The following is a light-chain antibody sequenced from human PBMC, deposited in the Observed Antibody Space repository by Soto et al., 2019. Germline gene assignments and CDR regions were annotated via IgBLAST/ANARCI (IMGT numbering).Light chain of an antibody. Sequence: IVLTQSPATLSLSPGERATLSCMASQSVSSCLAWYQQKPGQAPRLLIYDASNRATGIAARFSGSGSGTDFTLTISSLEPEDFAVYYCQQRSKWPPTVGPGHKVDIK. CDR3: QQRSKWPPT. CDR1: QSVSSC. J-gene: IGKJ3*01. CDR2: DAS. V-gene: IGKV3-11*01.